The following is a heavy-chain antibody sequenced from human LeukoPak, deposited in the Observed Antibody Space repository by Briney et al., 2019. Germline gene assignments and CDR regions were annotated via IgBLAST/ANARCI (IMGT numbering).Heavy chain of an antibody. CDR3: ASADGYYLSWFDP. V-gene: IGHV4-39*07. J-gene: IGHJ5*02. CDR2: IYYRGST. Sequence: SETLSLICTVSGGSLSSSSYYWAWVRQPPGRGLEWVGRIYYRGSTYYSTALKSRVTISVDTSKNQFSLKLSSVTAADTAVYYCASADGYYLSWFDPWGQGTLVTVSS. D-gene: IGHD3-22*01. CDR1: GGSLSSSSYY.